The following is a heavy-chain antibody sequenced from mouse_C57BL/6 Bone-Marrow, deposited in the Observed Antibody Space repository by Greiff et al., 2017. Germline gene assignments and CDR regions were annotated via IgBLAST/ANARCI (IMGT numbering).Heavy chain of an antibody. J-gene: IGHJ2*01. V-gene: IGHV1-64*01. CDR3: ATFDDDYFDF. D-gene: IGHD2-3*01. Sequence: QVQLQQPGAELVRPGASVKLSCKASGYTFTDDCMHWVKQRPEQGLEWIGLIDPNIGDTNYAEKFKGKATITVDKSSITAYLQLSSLTSEDSAVYYCATFDDDYFDFWGQGTPLTVAS. CDR1: GYTFTDDC. CDR2: IDPNIGDT.